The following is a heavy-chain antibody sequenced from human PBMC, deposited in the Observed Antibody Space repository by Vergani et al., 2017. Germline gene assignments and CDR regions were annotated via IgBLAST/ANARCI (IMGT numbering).Heavy chain of an antibody. CDR3: GVIMVRCTRPDNWFDS. D-gene: IGHD3-10*01. CDR2: MFHTGEA. CDR1: GYSISRGFY. V-gene: IGHV4-38-2*02. J-gene: IGHJ5*01. Sequence: QIQLQESGPGLVKPSETLSLTCSVSGYSISRGFYWAWIRQTPEKGLEWIGGMFHTGEASNSPSLQSRVAFSMDTSKNQFSLQLTSVTAADTAVYFCGVIMVRCTRPDNWFDSWGRGTLVTVSS.